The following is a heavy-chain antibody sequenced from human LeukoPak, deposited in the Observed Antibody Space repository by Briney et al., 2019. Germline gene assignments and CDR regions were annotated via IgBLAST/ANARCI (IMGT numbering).Heavy chain of an antibody. V-gene: IGHV4-61*05. CDR1: GGSISSSSYY. CDR3: ARRSWGANWFDP. D-gene: IGHD3-16*01. CDR2: IYYSGST. J-gene: IGHJ5*02. Sequence: SETLSLTCTVSGGSISSSSYYWGWIRQPPGEGLEWIAYIYYSGSTNYNPSLKSRVTISVDTSKNQFSLKLSSVTAADTAVYYCARRSWGANWFDPWGQGTLVTVSS.